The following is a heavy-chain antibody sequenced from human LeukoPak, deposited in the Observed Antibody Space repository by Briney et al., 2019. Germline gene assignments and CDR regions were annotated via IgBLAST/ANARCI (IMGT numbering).Heavy chain of an antibody. J-gene: IGHJ4*02. V-gene: IGHV3-9*01. CDR2: ISWNSGSI. CDR1: GFTFDDYA. CDR3: AESPY. Sequence: GRSLRLSCAASGFTFDDYAMHWVRQVPGKGLEWVSGISWNSGSIGYADSVKGRFTISRDNAKNSLYLQMNSLRAEDTAVYYCAESPYWGQGTLVTVSS.